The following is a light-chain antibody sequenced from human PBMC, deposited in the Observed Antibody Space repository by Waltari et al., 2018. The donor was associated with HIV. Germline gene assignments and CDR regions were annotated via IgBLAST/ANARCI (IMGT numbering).Light chain of an antibody. Sequence: SYVLTQPPSVSVAPGQTARIACGGTKIGSKSVHWRQQKPGQAPVLVVYDDTDRPSGIPERFSGSNSGNTATLTISRVEAGDEADYYCQVWDINTDHVLFGGGTKLTVL. J-gene: IGLJ2*01. CDR3: QVWDINTDHVL. CDR1: KIGSKS. V-gene: IGLV3-21*02. CDR2: DDT.